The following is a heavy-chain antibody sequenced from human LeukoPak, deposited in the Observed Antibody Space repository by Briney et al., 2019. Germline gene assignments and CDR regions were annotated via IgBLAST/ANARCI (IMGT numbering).Heavy chain of an antibody. CDR2: ISSGSSHI. D-gene: IGHD6-19*01. Sequence: QTGGSLRLSCAASGFTFSSYSMNWVRQAPGKGLEWVSSISSGSSHIYYADSVKGRFTISRDNAKNSLYLQMNSLRAEDTAVYYCARDREQWLVRRFDYWGQGTLVTVSS. CDR3: ARDREQWLVRRFDY. V-gene: IGHV3-21*06. J-gene: IGHJ4*02. CDR1: GFTFSSYS.